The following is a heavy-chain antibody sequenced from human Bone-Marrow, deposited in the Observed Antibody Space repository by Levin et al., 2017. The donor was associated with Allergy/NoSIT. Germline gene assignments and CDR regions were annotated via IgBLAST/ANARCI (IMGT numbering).Heavy chain of an antibody. CDR1: GYTFTGYY. J-gene: IGHJ4*02. V-gene: IGHV1-2*02. CDR3: ARGGPLIYYDSSGYMLDY. D-gene: IGHD3-22*01. CDR2: INPNSGGT. Sequence: ASVKVSCKASGYTFTGYYMHWVRQAPGQGLEWMGWINPNSGGTNYAQKFQGRVTMTRDTSISTAYMELSRLRSDDTAVYYCARGGPLIYYDSSGYMLDYWGQGTLVTVSS.